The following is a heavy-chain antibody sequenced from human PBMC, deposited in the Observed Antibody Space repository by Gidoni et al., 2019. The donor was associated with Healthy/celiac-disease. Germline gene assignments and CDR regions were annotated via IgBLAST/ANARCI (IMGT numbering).Heavy chain of an antibody. V-gene: IGHV4-59*01. D-gene: IGHD3-10*01. Sequence: STNYSPSLKCRVTISVDTSKNQFSLKLSSVTAADTAVYYCARDLGHYYGSGSWFDPWGQGTLVTVSS. J-gene: IGHJ5*02. CDR3: ARDLGHYYGSGSWFDP. CDR2: ST.